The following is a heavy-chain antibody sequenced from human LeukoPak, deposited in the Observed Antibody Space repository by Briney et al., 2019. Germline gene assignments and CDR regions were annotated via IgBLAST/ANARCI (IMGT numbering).Heavy chain of an antibody. CDR3: ARVRDGYNDAYDI. D-gene: IGHD5-24*01. CDR2: IIPIFGTA. V-gene: IGHV1-69*06. Sequence: SVKVSCKASGGTFSSYAISWVRQAPGQGLEWMGGIIPIFGTANYAQNFQGRVTMTGDTSTSTVYMELSSLRSEDTAVYYCARVRDGYNDAYDIWGQGTMVTVTS. J-gene: IGHJ3*02. CDR1: GGTFSSYA.